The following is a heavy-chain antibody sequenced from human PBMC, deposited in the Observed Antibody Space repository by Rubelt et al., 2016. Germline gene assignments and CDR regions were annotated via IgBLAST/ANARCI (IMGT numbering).Heavy chain of an antibody. CDR1: GFSFNSYG. CDR3: ARATVGMDV. J-gene: IGHJ6*02. V-gene: IGHV3-33*01. D-gene: IGHD4-17*01. Sequence: QAQLVESGGGVVQPGRSLRLSCAASGFSFNSYGMHWVRQAPGKGLEWVALIWYDGSNYSYGDSVKGRFTVSRENAKNSLYLQMNSLRAGDTAVYYCARATVGMDVWGQGTTVIVSS. CDR2: IWYDGSNY.